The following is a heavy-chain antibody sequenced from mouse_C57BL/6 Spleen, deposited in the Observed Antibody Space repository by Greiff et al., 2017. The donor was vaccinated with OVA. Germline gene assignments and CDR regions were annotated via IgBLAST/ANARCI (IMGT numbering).Heavy chain of an antibody. V-gene: IGHV1-81*01. CDR2: IYPRSGNT. J-gene: IGHJ2*01. CDR1: GYTFTSYG. D-gene: IGHD1-1*01. Sequence: QVQLKESGAELARPGASVKLSCKASGYTFTSYGISWVKQRTGQGLEWIGEIYPRSGNTYYNEKFKGKATLTADKSSSTAYMELRSLTSEDSAVYFCARFTTVLDDWGQGTTLTVSS. CDR3: ARFTTVLDD.